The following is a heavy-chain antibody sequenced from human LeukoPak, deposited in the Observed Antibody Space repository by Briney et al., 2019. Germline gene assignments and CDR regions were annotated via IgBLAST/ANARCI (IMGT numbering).Heavy chain of an antibody. CDR2: ISAYNGNT. J-gene: IGHJ4*02. CDR3: ARVTWGRGYCSGGSCYSSFDY. CDR1: GYTFTSYG. Sequence: ASVKVSCKASGYTFTSYGISWVRQAPGQGLEWMGWISAYNGNTNYAQKLQGRVTMTTDTSTSTAYMELRSLRSDDTAVYYCARVTWGRGYCSGGSCYSSFDYWGQGTLVTVSS. V-gene: IGHV1-18*01. D-gene: IGHD2-15*01.